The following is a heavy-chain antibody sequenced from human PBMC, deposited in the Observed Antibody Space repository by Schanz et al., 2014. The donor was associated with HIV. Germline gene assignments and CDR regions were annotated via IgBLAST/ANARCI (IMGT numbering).Heavy chain of an antibody. D-gene: IGHD2-21*02. CDR1: GFTFSNFW. V-gene: IGHV3-74*01. CDR3: ARGLVT. J-gene: IGHJ4*02. CDR2: INNDGSNT. Sequence: EEQLVESGGGLGLPGGSLRLSCAASGFTFSNFWMHWVRQAPGKGPVWVSRINNDGSNTLYADSVKGRFTISRDNAKNTLHLQMNSLRVEDTAVYFCARGLVTWGQETLVTVSS.